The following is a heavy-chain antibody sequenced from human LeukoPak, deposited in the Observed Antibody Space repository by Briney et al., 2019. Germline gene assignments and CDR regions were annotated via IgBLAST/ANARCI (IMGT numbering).Heavy chain of an antibody. Sequence: GGSLRLSCAASGFTFSSYAMSWVRQAPGKGLEWVSAISGSGGSTYYADSVKGRFTISRDNSKNTLYLQMNSLRAEDTAVYYCAKDLRGNGWLNWFDPWGQGTLVTVSS. CDR2: ISGSGGST. J-gene: IGHJ5*02. D-gene: IGHD6-19*01. CDR3: AKDLRGNGWLNWFDP. CDR1: GFTFSSYA. V-gene: IGHV3-23*01.